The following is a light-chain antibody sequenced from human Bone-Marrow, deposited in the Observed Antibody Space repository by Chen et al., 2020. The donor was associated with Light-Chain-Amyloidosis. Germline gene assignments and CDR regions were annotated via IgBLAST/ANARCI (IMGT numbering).Light chain of an antibody. CDR2: KAS. V-gene: IGKV1-5*03. CDR3: QQYNSYYT. CDR1: QSMSIW. J-gene: IGKJ2*01. Sequence: DIHMTKSPSTLSASVGDRDTIPCRASQSMSIWLAWYQQKPGKAPKVLIYKASSLQTGVPSRFSGSGSGTEFTLTINNLQPDDFATYYCQQYNSYYTFGQGTRLEI.